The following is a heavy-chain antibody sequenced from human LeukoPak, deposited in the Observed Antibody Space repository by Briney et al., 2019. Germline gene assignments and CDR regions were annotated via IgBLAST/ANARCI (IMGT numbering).Heavy chain of an antibody. CDR2: ISGSGGST. J-gene: IGHJ4*02. D-gene: IGHD3-22*01. Sequence: GGSLRLSCAASGFTFSSYAMSWVRQAPGKGLEWVSAISGSGGSTHYADSVKGRFTISRDNSKNTLYLQMNSLRAEDTAVYYCAPHPSSGYYAYWGQGTLVTVSS. V-gene: IGHV3-23*01. CDR3: APHPSSGYYAY. CDR1: GFTFSSYA.